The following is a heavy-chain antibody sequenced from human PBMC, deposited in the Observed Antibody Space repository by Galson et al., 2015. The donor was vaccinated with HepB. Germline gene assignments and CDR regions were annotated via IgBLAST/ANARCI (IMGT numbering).Heavy chain of an antibody. D-gene: IGHD2-15*01. CDR3: AKDVSSSAVWYFDL. V-gene: IGHV3-23*01. Sequence: SLRLSCAASGFTFSSYAMSWVRQAPGKGLEWVAGISGSYSTYYADSVKGRFTISRDNSKNKLFLQMNSLRADDSALYYCAKDVSSSAVWYFDLWGRGTLVTVSS. CDR1: GFTFSSYA. CDR2: ISGSYST. J-gene: IGHJ2*01.